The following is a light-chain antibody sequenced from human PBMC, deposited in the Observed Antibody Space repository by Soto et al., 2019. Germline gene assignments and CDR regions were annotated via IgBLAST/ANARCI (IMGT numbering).Light chain of an antibody. CDR2: EVT. J-gene: IGLJ1*01. CDR3: SSYAGSNNFV. Sequence: QSALTQPPSASGSPGRSVTISCTGTSSDVGSYDYVSCYQQHPGKAPKLMIYEVTKRPSGVPDRFSGSKSGNTASLTVSGLHAEDEADYNCSSYAGSNNFVFGTGTKVTVL. CDR1: SSDVGSYDY. V-gene: IGLV2-8*01.